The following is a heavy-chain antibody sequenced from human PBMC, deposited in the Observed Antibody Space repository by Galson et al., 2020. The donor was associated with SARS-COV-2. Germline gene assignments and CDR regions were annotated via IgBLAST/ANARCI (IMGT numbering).Heavy chain of an antibody. J-gene: IGHJ5*02. V-gene: IGHV1-69*13. CDR2: IIPIFGTA. CDR1: GGTFSSYA. D-gene: IGHD6-13*01. CDR3: ARVFQTQLVYNWFDP. Sequence: SVTVSCKASGGTFSSYAISWVRQAPGQGLEWMGVIIPIFGTANYAQKFQGRVTITADESTSTAYMELSSLRSEDTAVYYCARVFQTQLVYNWFDPWGQGTLVTVSS.